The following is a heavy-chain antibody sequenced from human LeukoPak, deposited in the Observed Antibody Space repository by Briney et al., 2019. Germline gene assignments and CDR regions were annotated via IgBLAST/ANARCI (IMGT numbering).Heavy chain of an antibody. J-gene: IGHJ4*02. D-gene: IGHD6-13*01. CDR3: AKRGAAAGGWYFDY. CDR1: GFTFSSYA. V-gene: IGHV3-23*01. Sequence: GGSLRLSCAASGFTFSSYAMSWVRQAPGKGLEWVSAISGSGGSTYYADSVKGWFTISRDNSKNTLYLQMNSLRAEDTAVYYCAKRGAAAGGWYFDYWGQGTLVTVSS. CDR2: ISGSGGST.